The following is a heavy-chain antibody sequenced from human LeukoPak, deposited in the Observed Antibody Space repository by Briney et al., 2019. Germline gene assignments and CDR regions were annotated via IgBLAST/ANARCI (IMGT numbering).Heavy chain of an antibody. J-gene: IGHJ4*02. CDR1: GFTFSSYG. Sequence: PGRSLRLSCAASGFTFSSYGMHWVRRAPGKGLEWVAVISYDGSNKYYADSVKGRFTISRDNSKNTLYLQMNSLRAEDTAVYYCAKWESSSFDYWGQGTLVTVSS. CDR2: ISYDGSNK. D-gene: IGHD6-13*01. CDR3: AKWESSSFDY. V-gene: IGHV3-30*18.